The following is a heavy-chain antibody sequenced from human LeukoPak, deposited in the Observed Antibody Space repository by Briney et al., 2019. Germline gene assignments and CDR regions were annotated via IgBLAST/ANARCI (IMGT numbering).Heavy chain of an antibody. Sequence: GGSLRLSCAGSGFTFNNAWMSWVRQAPGKGLEWVGRIKSKTDGGTTDYAAPVKGRFTISRDDAKNTVYLQMNNLRAEDTAVYYCVRGGPSTWSWGQGTLVTVSS. V-gene: IGHV3-15*05. D-gene: IGHD2-15*01. CDR3: VRGGPSTWS. CDR1: GFTFNNAW. J-gene: IGHJ5*02. CDR2: IKSKTDGGTT.